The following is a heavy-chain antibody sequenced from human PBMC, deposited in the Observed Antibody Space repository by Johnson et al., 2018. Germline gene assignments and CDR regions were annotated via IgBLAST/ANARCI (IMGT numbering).Heavy chain of an antibody. CDR2: IYYSGSI. Sequence: QVQLRESGPGLVKPSETLSLTCTVSGGSISSYYWSWIRQPPGKGLEWFGYIYYSGSINYNPSLRTRVTISVDTSKNPFSLKLSSVSAADTAVYYCARAVDTGYCSGGSCYSDAFDIWGQGTMVTVSS. CDR1: GGSISSYY. V-gene: IGHV4-59*01. CDR3: ARAVDTGYCSGGSCYSDAFDI. J-gene: IGHJ3*02. D-gene: IGHD2-15*01.